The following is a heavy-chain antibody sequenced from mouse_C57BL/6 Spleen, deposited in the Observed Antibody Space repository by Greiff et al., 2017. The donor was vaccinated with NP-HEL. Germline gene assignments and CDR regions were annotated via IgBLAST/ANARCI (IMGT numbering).Heavy chain of an antibody. Sequence: VQLQQSGAELARPGASVKMSCKAPGYTFTSYTMHWVKQRPGQGLEWIGYINPSSGYTKYYQHFKDKATLTADKSTSTADMQLRSLTSEESAVYYCARRVTTTPNYWGQGTTLTVSS. D-gene: IGHD2-2*01. CDR3: ARRVTTTPNY. CDR2: INPSSGYT. J-gene: IGHJ2*01. CDR1: GYTFTSYT. V-gene: IGHV1-4*01.